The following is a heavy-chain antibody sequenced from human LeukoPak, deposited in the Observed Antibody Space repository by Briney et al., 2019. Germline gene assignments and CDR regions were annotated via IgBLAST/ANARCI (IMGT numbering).Heavy chain of an antibody. CDR2: INSDGSST. D-gene: IGHD3-3*01. CDR3: ARQAYQYYDFWSGYHGY. CDR1: GFTFSSYW. V-gene: IGHV3-74*01. Sequence: PGGSLRHSCAASGFTFSSYWMHWVRQAPGKGLVWVSRINSDGSSTSYADSVKGRFTISRDNAKNTLYLQMNSLRAEDTAVYYCARQAYQYYDFWSGYHGYWGQGTLVTVSS. J-gene: IGHJ4*02.